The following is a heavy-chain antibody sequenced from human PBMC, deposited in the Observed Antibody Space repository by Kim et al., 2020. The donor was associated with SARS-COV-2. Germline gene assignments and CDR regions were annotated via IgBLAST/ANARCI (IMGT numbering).Heavy chain of an antibody. CDR1: GFTFSSYS. V-gene: IGHV3-21*01. Sequence: GGSLRLSCAASGFTFSSYSMNWVRQAPGKGLEWVSSISSSSSYIYYADSVKGRFTISRDNAKNSLYLQMNSLRAEDTAVYYCARDLGGIAAAGTTSVAFDIWGQGTMVTVSS. CDR2: ISSSSSYI. J-gene: IGHJ3*02. D-gene: IGHD6-13*01. CDR3: ARDLGGIAAAGTTSVAFDI.